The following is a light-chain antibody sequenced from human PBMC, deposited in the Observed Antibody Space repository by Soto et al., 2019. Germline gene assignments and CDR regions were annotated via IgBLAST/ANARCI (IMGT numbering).Light chain of an antibody. J-gene: IGKJ1*01. V-gene: IGKV3-20*01. CDR1: QSVGTN. CDR2: GAS. CDR3: HNYGSSLKWT. Sequence: EIVMTRSPATLALYTGEIATLSGSSSQSVGTNLAWYQQKPGQAPRLLIYGASNRATGIPDRFSGSGSGTAFTLIISRLEPEDFAVYYCHNYGSSLKWTCGNGHTGDIK.